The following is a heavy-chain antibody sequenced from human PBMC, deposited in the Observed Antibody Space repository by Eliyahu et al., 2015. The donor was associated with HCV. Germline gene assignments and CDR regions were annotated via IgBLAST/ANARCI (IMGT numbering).Heavy chain of an antibody. J-gene: IGHJ5*02. CDR1: GFTFXDYA. V-gene: IGHV3-9*01. CDR2: ISWNSDTI. Sequence: EVQLVESGGGLVQPGRSLXLSCVASGFTFXDYAMHWVRQAPGKGLGXVAGISWNSDTIGYADSVKGRFTISRDNSKNSLYLQMNSLRAEDTALYYCAKEGFPRYSSASNWFEAWGQGTLVTVSS. CDR3: AKEGFPRYSSASNWFEA. D-gene: IGHD6-6*01.